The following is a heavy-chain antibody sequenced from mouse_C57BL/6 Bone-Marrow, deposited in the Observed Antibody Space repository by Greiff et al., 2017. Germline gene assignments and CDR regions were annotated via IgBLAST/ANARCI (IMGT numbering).Heavy chain of an antibody. CDR2: ISDGGSYT. D-gene: IGHD1-1*01. Sequence: EVQGVESGGGLVKPGGSLKLSCAASGFTFSSYAMSWVRQTPEKRLEWVATISDGGSYTYYPDNVKGRFTISRDNAKNNLYLQMSHLKSEDTAMYYCARDPLYGYYAMDYWGQGTSVTVAS. J-gene: IGHJ4*01. V-gene: IGHV5-4*01. CDR3: ARDPLYGYYAMDY. CDR1: GFTFSSYA.